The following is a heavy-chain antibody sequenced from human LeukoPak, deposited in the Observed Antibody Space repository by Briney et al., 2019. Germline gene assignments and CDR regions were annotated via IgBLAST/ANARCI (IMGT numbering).Heavy chain of an antibody. Sequence: SQTLSLTCAISGDSVSSNSAAWNWIRQSPSRGLEWLGRTYYRSKWYNDYAVSVKSRITINPDTSKNQFSLQLNSVTPEDTAVYYCASSGHPYYYDSSGYLYSFRYWGQGTLVTVSS. CDR2: TYYRSKWYN. CDR1: GDSVSSNSAA. CDR3: ASSGHPYYYDSSGYLYSFRY. J-gene: IGHJ4*02. V-gene: IGHV6-1*01. D-gene: IGHD3-22*01.